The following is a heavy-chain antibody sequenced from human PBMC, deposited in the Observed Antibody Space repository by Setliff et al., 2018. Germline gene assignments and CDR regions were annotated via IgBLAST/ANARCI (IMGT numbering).Heavy chain of an antibody. J-gene: IGHJ4*02. V-gene: IGHV3-9*01. D-gene: IGHD3-3*01. CDR1: GFTFDNHA. CDR2: INWSGEII. CDR3: VRDISSASGILDF. Sequence: LSLSCEVSGFTFDNHAMHWVRQAPGKGLEWVSGINWSGEIIGYADSVKGRFTFSRDNAKNSLFLEMNSLTVDDTALYYCVRDISSASGILDFWGQGTLVTVSS.